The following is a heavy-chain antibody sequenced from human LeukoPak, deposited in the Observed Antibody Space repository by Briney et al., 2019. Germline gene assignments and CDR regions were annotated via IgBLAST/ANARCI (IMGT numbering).Heavy chain of an antibody. V-gene: IGHV3-23*01. CDR2: ISGSGGST. J-gene: IGHJ5*02. CDR3: AKTPRVAAAGTHLGP. Sequence: GGSLRLSCAASGFTFTSYAMSWVRQAPGQGLEWVSAISGSGGSTYYADSVKGRFTISRDNSKNTLYLQMNSLRAEDTAVYYCAKTPRVAAAGTHLGPWGQGTLVTVSS. D-gene: IGHD6-13*01. CDR1: GFTFTSYA.